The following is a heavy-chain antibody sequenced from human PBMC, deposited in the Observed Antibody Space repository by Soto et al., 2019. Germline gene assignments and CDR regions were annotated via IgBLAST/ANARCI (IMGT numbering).Heavy chain of an antibody. CDR3: AKDGGEGVYYYHCMDV. V-gene: IGHV3-23*01. CDR2: ISGSGGST. J-gene: IGHJ6*01. CDR1: GFTFSSYA. Sequence: PGGSLRLSCAASGFTFSSYAMSWVRQAPGKGLEWVSAISGSGGSTYYADSVKGRFTISRDNSKNTLYLQMNSLRAEDTAVYYCAKDGGEGVYYYHCMDVWGQGTTVTVSS. D-gene: IGHD3-16*01.